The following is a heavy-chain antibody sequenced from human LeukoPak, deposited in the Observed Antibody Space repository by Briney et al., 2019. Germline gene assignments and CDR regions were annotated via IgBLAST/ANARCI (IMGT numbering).Heavy chain of an antibody. J-gene: IGHJ6*02. CDR2: ISANNGNT. D-gene: IGHD4-17*01. V-gene: IGHV1-18*04. CDR3: ARDGATVTTPYYYYGMDV. CDR1: GYIFTSYG. Sequence: ASVKVSCEASGYIFTSYGINWVRQAPGQGPEWMGWISANNGNTNYAQKLQGRVTMTTDTFTSTAYMELRSLRSDDTAVYYCARDGATVTTPYYYYGMDVWGRGTTVTVSS.